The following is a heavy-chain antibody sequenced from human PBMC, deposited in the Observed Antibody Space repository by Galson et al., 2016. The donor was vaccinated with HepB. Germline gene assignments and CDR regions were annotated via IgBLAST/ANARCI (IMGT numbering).Heavy chain of an antibody. V-gene: IGHV3-15*07. D-gene: IGHD3-9*01. CDR3: ATNAVLRSLDWPFGLDV. CDR2: IKSKSAGGTT. CDR1: GFIFESAW. J-gene: IGHJ6*02. Sequence: SLRLSCAGSGFIFESAWMNWVRQAPGKGLEWVGRIKSKSAGGTTYYAAPVKGRFTISRDDSKDTVYLQMNSLRIEDTAVYYCATNAVLRSLDWPFGLDVWGQGTTVTVSS.